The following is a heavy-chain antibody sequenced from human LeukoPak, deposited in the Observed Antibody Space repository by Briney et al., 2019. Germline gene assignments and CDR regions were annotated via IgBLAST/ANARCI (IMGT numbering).Heavy chain of an antibody. J-gene: IGHJ4*02. CDR1: GFRFSSYW. CDR3: ARFPGSGSSWTPFDL. CDR2: IKQDGNER. D-gene: IGHD1-26*01. V-gene: IGHV3-7*01. Sequence: GGSLRLSCAASGFRFSSYWMSWVRQAPGKGLEWVATIKQDGNERYYVDSVKGRFTISRDNAKNSRYLQMNSLRAEDTAMYYCARFPGSGSSWTPFDLWGQGTLVTVSS.